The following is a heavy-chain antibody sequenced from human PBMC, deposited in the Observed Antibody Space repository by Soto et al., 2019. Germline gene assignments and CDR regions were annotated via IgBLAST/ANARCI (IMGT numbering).Heavy chain of an antibody. CDR3: ARESNFYYDSSGYCYTPPASPYYFDY. J-gene: IGHJ4*02. Sequence: GASVKVSCKASGYTFTSYYMHWVRQAPGQGLEWMGIINPSGGSTSYAQKFQGRVTMTRDTSTSTVYMELSSLRSEDTAVYYCARESNFYYDSSGYCYTPPASPYYFDYWGQGTLVTVSS. V-gene: IGHV1-46*01. CDR1: GYTFTSYY. CDR2: INPSGGST. D-gene: IGHD3-22*01.